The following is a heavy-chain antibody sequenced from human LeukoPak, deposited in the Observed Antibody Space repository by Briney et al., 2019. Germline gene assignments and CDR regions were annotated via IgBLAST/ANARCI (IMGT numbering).Heavy chain of an antibody. CDR3: ARSGGVGATILAFDI. Sequence: ASVTVSFKASGYTFTSYGISWVRQAPGQGLEWMGWISAYNGNTNYVQKVQGRVTMTTDTSTSTAYMELRSLRSDDTAVYYCARSGGVGATILAFDIWGQGTMVTVSS. CDR2: ISAYNGNT. V-gene: IGHV1-18*01. CDR1: GYTFTSYG. J-gene: IGHJ3*02. D-gene: IGHD1-26*01.